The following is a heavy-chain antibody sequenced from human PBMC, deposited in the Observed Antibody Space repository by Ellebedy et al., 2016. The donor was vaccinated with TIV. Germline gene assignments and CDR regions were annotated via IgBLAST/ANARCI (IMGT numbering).Heavy chain of an antibody. CDR2: INGDGDER. J-gene: IGHJ4*02. V-gene: IGHV3-7*03. CDR1: GFIFSNSW. CDR3: SGRGY. Sequence: GGSLRLSCAASGFIFSNSWMTWVRQAPGKGLEWVADINGDGDERHYVDSVRGRFTISRDNAKNSVYLKMSSLRIEDTAIYYCSGRGYWGQGTLVTVSS.